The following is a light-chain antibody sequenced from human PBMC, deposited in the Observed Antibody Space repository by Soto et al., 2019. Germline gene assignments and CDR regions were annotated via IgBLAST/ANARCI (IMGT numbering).Light chain of an antibody. CDR2: EAT. Sequence: QSVLTQPASVSGSPGQSITISCTGTTSDVGIYNLVSWYQQHPGKAPKLMIYEATKRPSGVSNRFSGPKSGNTTSLTISGLQTEDEADYYCCSYAGSNTVIFGGGTKLTVL. V-gene: IGLV2-23*01. J-gene: IGLJ2*01. CDR1: TSDVGIYNL. CDR3: CSYAGSNTVI.